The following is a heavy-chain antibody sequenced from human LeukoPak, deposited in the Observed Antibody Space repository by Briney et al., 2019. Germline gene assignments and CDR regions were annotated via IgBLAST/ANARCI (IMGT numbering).Heavy chain of an antibody. CDR3: TNRGVDYYGSLSASYYFDH. CDR1: GFNFGDYA. Sequence: GGSLRLSCRASGFNFGDYAMSWVRQAPGKGLEWVGFIRSKANSETRDYAASVKGRFIISRDDSNRIAYLQMNSLKTEDTAMYYCTNRGVDYYGSLSASYYFDHWAREPWSPSPQ. V-gene: IGHV3-49*04. D-gene: IGHD3-10*01. J-gene: IGHJ4*02. CDR2: IRSKANSETR.